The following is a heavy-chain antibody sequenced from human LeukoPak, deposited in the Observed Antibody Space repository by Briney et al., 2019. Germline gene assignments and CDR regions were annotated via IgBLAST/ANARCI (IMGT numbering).Heavy chain of an antibody. J-gene: IGHJ3*02. Sequence: PSGTLSLTCAVSGGSISSSNWWSWVRQPPGKGLEWIGEIYHSGSTNYNPSLKSRVTISVDKSKNQFSLKLSSVTAADTAVYYCARVVGSYHDSSGYHYAFDIWGQGTMVTVSS. CDR3: ARVVGSYHDSSGYHYAFDI. CDR1: GGSISSSNW. CDR2: IYHSGST. V-gene: IGHV4-4*02. D-gene: IGHD3-22*01.